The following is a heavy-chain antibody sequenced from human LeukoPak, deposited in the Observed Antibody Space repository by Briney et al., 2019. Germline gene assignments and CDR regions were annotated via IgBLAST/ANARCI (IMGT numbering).Heavy chain of an antibody. CDR1: GFTFKTFA. CDR2: ISPTGDNI. CDR3: AKDLRHRTTCNCYGWLDP. D-gene: IGHD2/OR15-2a*01. Sequence: GGSLRLSCAASGFTFKTFAMSWVRRAPGKGLEWVSAISPTGDNIYYADSVKGRFTISRDNSRNTLYLQMNSLRVEDTAIYYCAKDLRHRTTCNCYGWLDPWGQGTLVTVSS. V-gene: IGHV3-23*01. J-gene: IGHJ5*02.